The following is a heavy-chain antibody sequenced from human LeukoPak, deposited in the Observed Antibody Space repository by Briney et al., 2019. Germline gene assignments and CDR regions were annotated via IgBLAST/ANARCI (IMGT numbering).Heavy chain of an antibody. D-gene: IGHD1-1*01. CDR3: AKDIQPWTTVAPDY. Sequence: GGSLRLSCAASGFTFDDYAMHWVRQAPGKGLEWVSLISGDGGSTYYADSVKGRFTISRDNSKNSLYLQMNSLRTEDTALCYCAKDIQPWTTVAPDYWGQGTLVTVSS. CDR1: GFTFDDYA. J-gene: IGHJ4*02. CDR2: ISGDGGST. V-gene: IGHV3-43*02.